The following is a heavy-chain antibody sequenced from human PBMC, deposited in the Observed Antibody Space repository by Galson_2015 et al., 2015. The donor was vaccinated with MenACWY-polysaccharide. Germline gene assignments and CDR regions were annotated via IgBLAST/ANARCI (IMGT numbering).Heavy chain of an antibody. V-gene: IGHV4-34*01. D-gene: IGHD3-22*01. CDR3: ARAWSSGYYSDY. CDR2: INHAGRT. CDR1: GGSFTNYF. Sequence: ATLSLTCAVYGGSFTNYFWTWLRQSPEKGLEWIAEINHAGRTTYNPTLRSRVTVSVDPSKNQFSINLTSVTAADTAVYYCARAWSSGYYSDYWGQGIPVTISS. J-gene: IGHJ4*02.